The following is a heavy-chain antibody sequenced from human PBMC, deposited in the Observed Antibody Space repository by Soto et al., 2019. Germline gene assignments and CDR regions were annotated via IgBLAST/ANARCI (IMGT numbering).Heavy chain of an antibody. CDR2: ISSSSSYI. D-gene: IGHD6-19*01. Sequence: GSLPLACPASGFISSRSAMNWVRQAPGKWLEWVSSISSSSSYIYYADSVKGRFTISRDNAKNSLYLQMKSLRAEDTAVYYCARINSGWGPLRPYPFDYWGQGALVTVSS. CDR1: GFISSRSA. J-gene: IGHJ4*02. V-gene: IGHV3-21*01. CDR3: ARINSGWGPLRPYPFDY.